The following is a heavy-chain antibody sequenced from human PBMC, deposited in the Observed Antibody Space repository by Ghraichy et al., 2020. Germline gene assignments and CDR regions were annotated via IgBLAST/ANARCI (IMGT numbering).Heavy chain of an antibody. CDR2: IKEDGSKK. CDR1: GLTFSSLW. D-gene: IGHD2-2*02. Sequence: GGSLRLSCATSGLTFSSLWMSWVRQAPGRGLEWVANIKEDGSKKYYVDSVEGRFTISRDNAKNSLYLQMNSLRVDDTATYYCGAYTGASEYWGQGMSVTVSS. V-gene: IGHV3-7*03. CDR3: GAYTGASEY. J-gene: IGHJ4*02.